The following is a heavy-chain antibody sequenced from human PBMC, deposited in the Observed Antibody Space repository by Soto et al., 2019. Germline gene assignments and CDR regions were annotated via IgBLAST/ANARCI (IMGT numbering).Heavy chain of an antibody. V-gene: IGHV1-18*01. CDR2: ISAYNGNT. Sequence: ASVKVSCKASGYTFTSYGISWVRQAPGQGLEWMGWISAYNGNTNYAQKLQGRVTMTTDTSTSTAYMELRSLRSDDTAVYYCARVSLGYCSGRSCYWYAFDIWGQGTMVTLSS. J-gene: IGHJ3*02. CDR3: ARVSLGYCSGRSCYWYAFDI. CDR1: GYTFTSYG. D-gene: IGHD2-15*01.